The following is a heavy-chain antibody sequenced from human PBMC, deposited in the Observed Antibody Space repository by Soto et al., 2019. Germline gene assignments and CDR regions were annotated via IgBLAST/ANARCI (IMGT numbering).Heavy chain of an antibody. Sequence: PSETLSLTCTVSGGSISSGVYYWSWIRQHPGKGLEWIGYIYYSGSTYYNPSLKSRVTISVDTSKNQFSLKLSSVTAADTAVYYCARVGFLPAARPFWFDPWGQGTLVTVSS. CDR1: GGSISSGVYY. CDR2: IYYSGST. CDR3: ARVGFLPAARPFWFDP. D-gene: IGHD6-6*01. V-gene: IGHV4-31*03. J-gene: IGHJ5*02.